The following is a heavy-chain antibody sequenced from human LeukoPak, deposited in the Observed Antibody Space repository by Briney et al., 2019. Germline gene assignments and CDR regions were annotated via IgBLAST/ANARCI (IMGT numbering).Heavy chain of an antibody. V-gene: IGHV3-9*01. CDR1: GFTFDDYA. CDR2: ISWNSGSI. J-gene: IGHJ1*01. Sequence: GGSLRLSCAASGFTFDDYAMHWVRQAPGKGLEWVSGISWNSGSIGYADSVKGRFTISRDNAKNSLYLQMNSLRAEDTALYYCAKDINRSRPDWGQGTLVTVSS. CDR3: AKDINRSRPD.